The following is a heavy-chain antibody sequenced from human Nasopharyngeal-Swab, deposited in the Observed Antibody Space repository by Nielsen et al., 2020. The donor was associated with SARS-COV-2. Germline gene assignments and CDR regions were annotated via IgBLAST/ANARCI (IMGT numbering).Heavy chain of an antibody. V-gene: IGHV3-30-3*01. CDR1: GFTFSSYA. CDR3: ARGELLSNAFDI. Sequence: GESLKISCAASGFTFSSYAMHWVRQAPGKGLEWVAVISYDGSNKYYADSVKGRFTISRDNSKNTLYLQMNSLGAEDTAVYYCARGELLSNAFDIWGQGTMVTVSS. D-gene: IGHD2-2*01. J-gene: IGHJ3*02. CDR2: ISYDGSNK.